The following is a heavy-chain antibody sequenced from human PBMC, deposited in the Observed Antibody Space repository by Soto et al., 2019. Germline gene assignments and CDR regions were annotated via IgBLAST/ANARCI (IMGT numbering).Heavy chain of an antibody. J-gene: IGHJ4*02. CDR2: MNPDSGDT. CDR3: ASAIAAAGLLDY. D-gene: IGHD6-13*01. V-gene: IGHV1-8*01. CDR1: GYRFPNYD. Sequence: ASVKVSCKASGYRFPNYDINWVRQATGQGPEWMGGMNPDSGDTGYAQKFQGRVTMTGDESISTAYMELSSLRSEDTAVYYCASAIAAAGLLDYWGQGTLVTVSS.